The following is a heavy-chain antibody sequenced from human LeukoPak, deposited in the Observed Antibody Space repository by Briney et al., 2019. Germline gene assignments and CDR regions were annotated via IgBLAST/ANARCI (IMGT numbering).Heavy chain of an antibody. CDR2: INHSGST. D-gene: IGHD3-3*01. CDR1: GGSFSGYY. J-gene: IGHJ4*02. Sequence: PSETLSLTCAVYGGSFSGYYWSWIRQPPGKGLEWIGGINHSGSTNYNPSLKSRVTISVDTSKNQFSLKLSSVTAADTAVYYCARRTYDFWSGYPMYYFDYWGQGTLVTVSS. CDR3: ARRTYDFWSGYPMYYFDY. V-gene: IGHV4-34*01.